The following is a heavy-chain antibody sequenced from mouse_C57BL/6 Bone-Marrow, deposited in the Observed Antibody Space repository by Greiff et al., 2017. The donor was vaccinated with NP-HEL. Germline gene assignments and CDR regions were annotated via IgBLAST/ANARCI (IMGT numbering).Heavy chain of an antibody. CDR3: VSYGSSYFDY. J-gene: IGHJ2*01. CDR1: GYTFTSYW. CDR2: IDPSDSYT. V-gene: IGHV1-50*01. D-gene: IGHD1-1*01. Sequence: QVQLQQPGAELVKPGASVKLSCKASGYTFTSYWMQWVKQRPGQGLEWIGEIDPSDSYTNYNQKFKGKATLTVDTSSSTAYMQLSSLTSEDSAVYYCVSYGSSYFDYWGQGTTLTVSS.